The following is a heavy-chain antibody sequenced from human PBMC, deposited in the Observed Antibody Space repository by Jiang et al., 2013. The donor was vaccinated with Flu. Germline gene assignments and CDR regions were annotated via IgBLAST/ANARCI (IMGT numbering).Heavy chain of an antibody. CDR1: GFTFSSYA. D-gene: IGHD3-22*01. CDR2: ISGSGGST. Sequence: SGFTFSSYAMSWVRLAPGKGLEWVSAISGSGGSTYYADSVKGRFTISRDNSKNTLYLQMNSLRAEDTAVYYCANYVGSSGYYYWGQGTLVTVSS. CDR3: ANYVGSSGYYY. V-gene: IGHV3-23*01. J-gene: IGHJ4*02.